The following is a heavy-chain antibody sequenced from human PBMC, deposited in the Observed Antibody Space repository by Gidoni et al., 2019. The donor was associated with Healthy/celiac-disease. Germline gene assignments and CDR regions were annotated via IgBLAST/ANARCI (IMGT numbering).Heavy chain of an antibody. D-gene: IGHD3-10*01. CDR3: ARRARTYYYGSGEDAFDI. CDR2: IYPSDADT. V-gene: IGHV5-51*01. Sequence: EVQLVQPGAEVKKPGAPLKLSCKGSGYSFTSYWNGWVRQMPGKGLEWMGIIYPSDADTRYSPSFQGQVTISADKSISTAYLQWSSLKASDTAMYYCARRARTYYYGSGEDAFDIWGQGTMVTVSS. CDR1: GYSFTSYW. J-gene: IGHJ3*02.